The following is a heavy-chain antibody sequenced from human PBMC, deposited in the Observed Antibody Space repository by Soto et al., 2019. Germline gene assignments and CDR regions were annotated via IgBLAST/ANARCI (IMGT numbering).Heavy chain of an antibody. CDR1: GYSFTRYW. D-gene: IGHD2-2*01. CDR3: ARCQSPAPLHAFDI. V-gene: IGHV5-51*01. Sequence: GESLKISCKGSGYSFTRYWIGWVRQMPGKGLEWMGIIYPGDSDTRYSTSFQGQVTISADKSISTAYLQWSSLKASDTAMYYCARCQSPAPLHAFDIWGQATMLTVSS. CDR2: IYPGDSDT. J-gene: IGHJ3*02.